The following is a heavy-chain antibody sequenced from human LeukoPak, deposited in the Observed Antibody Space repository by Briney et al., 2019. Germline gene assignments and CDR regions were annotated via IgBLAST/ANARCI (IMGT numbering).Heavy chain of an antibody. Sequence: GGSLRLSCAASGFTFSSYAMSWVRQAPEKGLEWVSAISGSGGSTYYADSVKDRFTISRDNYKNTLYLQMNGLRAEDTAVYYCAKCSGATARAPIDYWGQGTLVTVSS. CDR2: ISGSGGST. CDR1: GFTFSSYA. CDR3: AKCSGATARAPIDY. J-gene: IGHJ4*02. V-gene: IGHV3-23*01. D-gene: IGHD1-26*01.